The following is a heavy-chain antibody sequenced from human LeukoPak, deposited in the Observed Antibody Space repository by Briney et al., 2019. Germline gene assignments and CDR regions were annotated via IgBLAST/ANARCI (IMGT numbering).Heavy chain of an antibody. CDR3: AKEKYNYGQYDFAY. J-gene: IGHJ4*02. Sequence: PGGSLRLSRVGSGFIFRRHIVMWLRPATGKALEWVANMSGSGGHTYYAASVTGRFTISRDNARDPVYLELSSLRVQGWAVLYCAKEKYNYGQYDFAYGARGTGDTVPT. CDR1: GFIFRRHI. D-gene: IGHD5-18*01. V-gene: IGHV3-23*01. CDR2: MSGSGGHT.